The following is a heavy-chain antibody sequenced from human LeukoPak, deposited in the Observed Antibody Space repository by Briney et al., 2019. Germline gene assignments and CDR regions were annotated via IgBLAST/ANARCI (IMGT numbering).Heavy chain of an antibody. CDR3: ARSQGDMDV. Sequence: SPTLSLTCAISGDSVSSNIADWNWIRQSPTRGLEWLGRTHYSSRWYNDYAASVKSRITIYADTSKNQFSLQLNSVTPEDTAVYYCARSQGDMDVWGKGTSVTVSS. J-gene: IGHJ6*03. D-gene: IGHD1-26*01. CDR2: THYSSRWYN. V-gene: IGHV6-1*01. CDR1: GDSVSSNIAD.